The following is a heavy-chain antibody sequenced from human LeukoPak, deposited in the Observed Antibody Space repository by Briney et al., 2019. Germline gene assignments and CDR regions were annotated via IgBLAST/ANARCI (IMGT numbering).Heavy chain of an antibody. V-gene: IGHV3-7*01. J-gene: IGHJ4*02. CDR2: IKEDGSET. D-gene: IGHD3-10*01. CDR1: GFVFSNSW. Sequence: PGGSLRLSCAASGFVFSNSWMGWVRLAPGKGLEWVANIKEDGSETYYVDSVKGRFTISRDNAKNSLDLQMNSLRDEDTAVYYCASDRVLGSGSLDNWGQGTLVTVSS. CDR3: ASDRVLGSGSLDN.